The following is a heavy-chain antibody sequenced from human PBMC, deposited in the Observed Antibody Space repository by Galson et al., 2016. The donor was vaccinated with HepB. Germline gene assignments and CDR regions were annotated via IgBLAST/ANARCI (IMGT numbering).Heavy chain of an antibody. CDR3: VELSVV. CDR2: INPNSGAT. V-gene: IGHV1-2*06. CDR1: GYSFTGYY. D-gene: IGHD1-7*01. J-gene: IGHJ4*02. Sequence: SCKASGYSFTGYYMHWVRQAPGQGLEWVGRINPNSGATNYAQNFQGRVTMTRDTSISTAYMELTGLRAEDTAMYYCVELSVVWGQGTLVTVSS.